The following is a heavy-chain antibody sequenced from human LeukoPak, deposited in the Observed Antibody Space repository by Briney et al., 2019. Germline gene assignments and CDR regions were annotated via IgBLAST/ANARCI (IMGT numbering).Heavy chain of an antibody. CDR2: INHSGSI. Sequence: SETLSLTCAVYGGSFSAYCWSWIRQPPGKGLEWIGEINHSGSINYNPSLKSRVTISVDTSKNQFSLKVSSVTAADTAAYYCARGLRMGRFDYWGQGTLVTVSS. D-gene: IGHD2-8*01. CDR1: GGSFSAYC. CDR3: ARGLRMGRFDY. V-gene: IGHV4-34*01. J-gene: IGHJ4*02.